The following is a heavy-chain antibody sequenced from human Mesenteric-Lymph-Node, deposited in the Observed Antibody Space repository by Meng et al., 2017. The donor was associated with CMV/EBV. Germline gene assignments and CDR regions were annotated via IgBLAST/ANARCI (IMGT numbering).Heavy chain of an antibody. V-gene: IGHV3-30-3*01. CDR2: ISYDGSKK. CDR1: GFTFSSYG. J-gene: IGHJ6*02. CDR3: ARDRCSSTSCYYNYYYGMDV. D-gene: IGHD2-2*01. Sequence: GGSLRLSCAASGFTFSSYGMHWVRQAPGKGLEWVAVISYDGSKKYFADSVKGRFTISRDNSKNTLYLQMNSLRAADTAVYYCARDRCSSTSCYYNYYYGMDVWGQGTTVTVSS.